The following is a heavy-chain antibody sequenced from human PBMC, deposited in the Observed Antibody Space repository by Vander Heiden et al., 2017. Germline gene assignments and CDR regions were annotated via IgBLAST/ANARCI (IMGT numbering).Heavy chain of an antibody. J-gene: IGHJ4*02. CDR3: ARGGAAAGSYKY. CDR1: ADSVIGYY. D-gene: IGHD6-13*01. Sequence: QVQLQESGPGLVKPSETLSLFCTVSADSVIGYYWSWIRQPAGKGLEYIGRIYGSGNTNYNPSLKGRVTMSLDASRNQFSLRLSSVTAADTAVYYCARGGAAAGSYKYWGQGTLVTVSS. V-gene: IGHV4-4*07. CDR2: IYGSGNT.